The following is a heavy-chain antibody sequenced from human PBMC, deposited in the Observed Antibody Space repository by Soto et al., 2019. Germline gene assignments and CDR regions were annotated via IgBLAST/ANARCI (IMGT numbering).Heavy chain of an antibody. D-gene: IGHD2-15*01. J-gene: IGHJ4*02. V-gene: IGHV1-18*01. Sequence: ASVKVSCKASGYTFTSYGISWVRQAPGQGLEWMGWISAYNGNTNYAQKLQGRVTMTTDTSTSTAYMELRSLRSDDTAVYYCARDPSEASPIVVVVAATGDYWGQGTLVTVSS. CDR2: ISAYNGNT. CDR3: ARDPSEASPIVVVVAATGDY. CDR1: GYTFTSYG.